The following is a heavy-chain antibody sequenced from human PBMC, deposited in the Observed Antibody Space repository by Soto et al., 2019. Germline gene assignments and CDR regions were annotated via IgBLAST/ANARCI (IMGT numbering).Heavy chain of an antibody. CDR3: AKDGYSTTRNKPLDY. J-gene: IGHJ4*02. Sequence: EVQLLESGGGLVQPGGSLRLSCAASGFTFSSYAMCWVRQAPGKGLEWVSSVRVSGGSTYYADSVKGRFTISRDNSRNTLSLQRNSLRAEDTAVYYCAKDGYSTTRNKPLDYWGQGTLVTVSS. D-gene: IGHD2-2*01. CDR2: VRVSGGST. V-gene: IGHV3-23*01. CDR1: GFTFSSYA.